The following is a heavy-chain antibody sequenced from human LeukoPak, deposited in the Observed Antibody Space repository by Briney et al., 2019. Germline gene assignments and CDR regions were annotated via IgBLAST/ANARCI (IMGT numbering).Heavy chain of an antibody. J-gene: IGHJ4*01. CDR1: GFTFSSYA. CDR3: GSDPNGDYVGAVGY. V-gene: IGHV3-23*01. D-gene: IGHD4-17*01. Sequence: GGSLRLSCTDSGFTFSSYALAWVRQAPGKGLEWVAAVTSRGVGTHYADSVKGRFTISRDNSKNTIYLQMNSLRAEDTAIYYCGSDPNGDYVGAVGYWGRGTLLTVSS. CDR2: VTSRGVGT.